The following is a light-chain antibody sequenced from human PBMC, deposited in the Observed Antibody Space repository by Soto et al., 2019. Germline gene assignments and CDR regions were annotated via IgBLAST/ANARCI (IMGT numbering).Light chain of an antibody. Sequence: QSVLTQPASESGTPGQRVTISCSGSSSNIGTYRVSWYQHFPGTAPRLLIYSDNQRPSGVPDRFSASKSGASASLAISGLQSEDEAYFYCAAWDDSLNGCVFGTGTKVTVL. CDR1: SSNIGTYR. CDR2: SDN. V-gene: IGLV1-44*01. CDR3: AAWDDSLNGCV. J-gene: IGLJ1*01.